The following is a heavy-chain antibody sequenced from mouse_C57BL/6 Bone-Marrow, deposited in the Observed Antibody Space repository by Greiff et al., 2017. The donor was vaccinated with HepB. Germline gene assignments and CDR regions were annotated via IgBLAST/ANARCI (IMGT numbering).Heavy chain of an antibody. CDR3: ARGSYGNYVLYWYFDV. CDR1: GYTFTDYY. J-gene: IGHJ1*03. Sequence: EVKLQQSGPELVKPGASVKISCKASGYTFTDYYMNWVKQSHGKSLEWIGDINPNNGGTSYNQKFKGKATLTVDKSSSTGYMELRSLTSEDSAVYYCARGSYGNYVLYWYFDVWGTGTTVTVSS. CDR2: INPNNGGT. V-gene: IGHV1-26*01. D-gene: IGHD2-1*01.